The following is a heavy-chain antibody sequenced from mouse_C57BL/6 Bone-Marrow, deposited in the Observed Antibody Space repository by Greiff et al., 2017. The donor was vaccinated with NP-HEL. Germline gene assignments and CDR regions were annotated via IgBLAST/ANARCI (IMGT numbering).Heavy chain of an antibody. CDR2: IYPRSGNT. J-gene: IGHJ1*03. CDR3: ARGYYGSSLYWYFDV. Sequence: QVHVKQSGAELARPGASVKLSCKASGYTFTSYGISWVKQRTGQGLEWIGEIYPRSGNTYYNEKFKGKATLTADKSSRTAYMELRSLTSEDSAVYFFARGYYGSSLYWYFDVWGTGTTVTVSS. CDR1: GYTFTSYG. D-gene: IGHD1-1*01. V-gene: IGHV1-81*01.